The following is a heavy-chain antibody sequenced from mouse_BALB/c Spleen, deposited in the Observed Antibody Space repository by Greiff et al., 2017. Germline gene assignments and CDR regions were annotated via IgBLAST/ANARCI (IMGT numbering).Heavy chain of an antibody. J-gene: IGHJ4*01. Sequence: QVQLKQSGPGLVAPSQSLSITCTASGFSLTSYGVSWVRQPPGKGLEWLGVIWGDGSTNYHSALISRLSISNDNSKSQVFLKLNSLQTDETATYYCAKAPSCYYEYDVAMDYWGEGTSVTVSS. V-gene: IGHV2-3*01. CDR1: GFSLTSYG. D-gene: IGHD2-4*01. CDR3: AKAPSCYYEYDVAMDY. CDR2: IWGDGST.